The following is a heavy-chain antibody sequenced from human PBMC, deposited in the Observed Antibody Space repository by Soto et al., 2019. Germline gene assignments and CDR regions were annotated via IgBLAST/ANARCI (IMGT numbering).Heavy chain of an antibody. Sequence: PSETLSLTCTVSGGSINNHYWSWIRQPPGKGLEWIGYIYYTGSTNYNPSLKSRVTMSVDTSKNQFSLNLTSLTAADTAIYYCARPNWHSAYWGQGTLVTVSS. D-gene: IGHD1-7*01. CDR1: GGSINNHY. CDR2: IYYTGST. J-gene: IGHJ4*02. V-gene: IGHV4-59*11. CDR3: ARPNWHSAY.